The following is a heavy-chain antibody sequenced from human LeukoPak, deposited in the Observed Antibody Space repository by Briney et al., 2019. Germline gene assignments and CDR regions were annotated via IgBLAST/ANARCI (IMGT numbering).Heavy chain of an antibody. Sequence: GGSLRLSCAASGFTFGSYEMNWVRQAPGKGLEWVSYISSSGSTIYYADSVRGRFTISRDNAKNSLYLQMNSLRAEDTAVYYCARGRWLPRDAFDIWGQGTMVTVSS. D-gene: IGHD5-24*01. J-gene: IGHJ3*02. CDR3: ARGRWLPRDAFDI. V-gene: IGHV3-48*03. CDR2: ISSSGSTI. CDR1: GFTFGSYE.